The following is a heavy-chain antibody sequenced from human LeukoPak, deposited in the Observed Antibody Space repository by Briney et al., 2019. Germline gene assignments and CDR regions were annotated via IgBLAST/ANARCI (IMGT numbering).Heavy chain of an antibody. D-gene: IGHD3-10*01. Sequence: TGGSLRLSCAASGFTLSSSGMHWVRQAPGKGLEWVAFIWYDGSNKYYADSVRGRFTISGDNSKDTLYLQMNSLRAKDTAVYFCARTNTMVRGVIIDPLEDWGQGTLVTVSS. CDR2: IWYDGSNK. V-gene: IGHV3-33*01. CDR3: ARTNTMVRGVIIDPLED. CDR1: GFTLSSSG. J-gene: IGHJ4*02.